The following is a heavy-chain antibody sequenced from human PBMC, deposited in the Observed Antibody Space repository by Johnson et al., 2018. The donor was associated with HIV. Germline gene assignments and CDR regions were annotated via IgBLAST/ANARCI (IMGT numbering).Heavy chain of an antibody. CDR2: IRYDGSNK. V-gene: IGHV3-30*02. D-gene: IGHD4-17*01. Sequence: QEQLVVSGGGVVQPGGSLRLSCAASGFTFSSYGMHWVRQAPGKGLEWVAFIRYDGSNKYYADSVKGRFTISRDNSKNTLYLQMNSLRAEDTAVYYCARELEFGDLRKNDAFDIWGQGTMVTVSS. CDR3: ARELEFGDLRKNDAFDI. J-gene: IGHJ3*02. CDR1: GFTFSSYG.